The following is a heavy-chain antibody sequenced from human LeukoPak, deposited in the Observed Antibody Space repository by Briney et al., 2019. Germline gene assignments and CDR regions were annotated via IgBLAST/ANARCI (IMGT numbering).Heavy chain of an antibody. Sequence: SETLSLTYTVSGESMSGFYWNWIRRPPRKGLEWSGCMHYTGSTNYNPSLKSRVTISIDTSKNQFSLKLSSVTASDTAVYYCARHQWVPAFDIWGQGTMVTVSS. D-gene: IGHD1-26*01. CDR1: GESMSGFY. CDR2: MHYTGST. J-gene: IGHJ3*02. V-gene: IGHV4-59*08. CDR3: ARHQWVPAFDI.